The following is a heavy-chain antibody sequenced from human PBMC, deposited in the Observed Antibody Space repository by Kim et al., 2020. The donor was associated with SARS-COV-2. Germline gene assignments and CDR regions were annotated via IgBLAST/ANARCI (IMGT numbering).Heavy chain of an antibody. D-gene: IGHD2-2*01. Sequence: GGSLRLSCAASGFTFSNAWMSWVRQAPGKGLEWVGRIKSKTDGGTTDYAAPVKGRFTISRDDSKNTLYLQMNSLKTEDTAVYYCTTGGYVVVPAAMEYYGMDVWGQGTTVTVSS. J-gene: IGHJ6*02. CDR1: GFTFSNAW. CDR2: IKSKTDGGTT. V-gene: IGHV3-15*01. CDR3: TTGGYVVVPAAMEYYGMDV.